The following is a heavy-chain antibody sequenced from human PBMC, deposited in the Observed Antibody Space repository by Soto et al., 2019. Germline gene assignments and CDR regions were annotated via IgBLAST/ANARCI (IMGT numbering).Heavy chain of an antibody. J-gene: IGHJ6*03. D-gene: IGHD6-6*01. CDR3: ARVQQLVGYFYYYMDV. CDR2: VSAYNGNT. Sequence: QVQLLQSGAEVKKPGASVKVSCKASGYTFTNYGITWVRQAPGQGLEGMGWVSAYNGNTHYTQRLQGRVAMTTATSTSTAYVELRGLRSDDTAVYYCARVQQLVGYFYYYMDVWGKGTTVTVSS. V-gene: IGHV1-18*01. CDR1: GYTFTNYG.